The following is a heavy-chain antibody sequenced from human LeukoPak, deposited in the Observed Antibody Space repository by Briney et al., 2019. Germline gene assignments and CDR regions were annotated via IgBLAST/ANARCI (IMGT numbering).Heavy chain of an antibody. D-gene: IGHD3-22*01. CDR3: ARDPRPRNPKYYYDSSGYYDYFDY. CDR1: GGSISSSSYY. CDR2: IYYSGST. V-gene: IGHV4-39*07. Sequence: SETLSLTCTVSGGSISSSSYYWGWIRQPPGKGLEWIGSIYYSGSTYYNPSLKGRVTISVDTSKNQFSLKLSSVTAADTAVYYCARDPRPRNPKYYYDSSGYYDYFDYWGQGTLVTVSS. J-gene: IGHJ4*02.